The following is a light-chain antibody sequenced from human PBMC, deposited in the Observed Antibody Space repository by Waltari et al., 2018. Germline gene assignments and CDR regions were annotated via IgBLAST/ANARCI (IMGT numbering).Light chain of an antibody. J-gene: IGLJ2*01. Sequence: QSALTQPASVSGSPGQSITISCTGTNRDVGGYNQVSWYQYLPGKAPKLLIYDVTKRPSRVSDRFSGSRSGATASLTISGLQAEDEADYYCTSFTYRTTLVFGGGTKLAVL. CDR1: NRDVGGYNQ. CDR2: DVT. V-gene: IGLV2-14*03. CDR3: TSFTYRTTLV.